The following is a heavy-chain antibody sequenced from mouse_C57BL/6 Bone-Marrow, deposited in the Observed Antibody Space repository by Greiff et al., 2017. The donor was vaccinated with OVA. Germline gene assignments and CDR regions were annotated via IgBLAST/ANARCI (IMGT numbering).Heavy chain of an antibody. J-gene: IGHJ3*01. V-gene: IGHV1-20*01. Sequence: VQLQQSGPELVKPGDSVKISCKASGYSFTGYFMNWVMQSHGKSLEWIGRINPYNGGTSYNQKFKGKATLTVDKSSSTAYMELNSLTSEDSAVYYCGDFGGFAYWGQGTLVTVSA. CDR2: INPYNGGT. CDR3: GDFGGFAY. CDR1: GYSFTGYF. D-gene: IGHD3-3*01.